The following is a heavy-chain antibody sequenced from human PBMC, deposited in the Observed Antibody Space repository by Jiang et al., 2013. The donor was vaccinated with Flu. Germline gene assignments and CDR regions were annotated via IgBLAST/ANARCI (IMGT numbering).Heavy chain of an antibody. CDR1: GGSISSYY. J-gene: IGHJ4*02. CDR3: ARDLSVHPRTTV. D-gene: IGHD1-1*01. V-gene: IGHV4-59*01. Sequence: RLLKPSETLSLICTVSGGSISSYYWSWIRQPPGEGLEWIGSIYNSGSTLYNPSLQSRVTISVDTSENQFSLRLNSVTAADTAVYYCARDLSVHPRTTVWGQGTLVIVSS. CDR2: IYNSGST.